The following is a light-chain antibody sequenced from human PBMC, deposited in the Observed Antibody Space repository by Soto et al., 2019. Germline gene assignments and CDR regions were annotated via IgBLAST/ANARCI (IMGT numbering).Light chain of an antibody. V-gene: IGLV2-14*01. CDR1: STDVGRYNY. Sequence: QSVLTQPASVSGSPGQSITISCTGTSTDVGRYNYVSWYQQHPGKAPKLMVYDVSNRPSWVSNRFSGSKSGITASLTISGLQAKDEADYYCTSYTSDSTYVFGTGTKVTVL. CDR2: DVS. CDR3: TSYTSDSTYV. J-gene: IGLJ1*01.